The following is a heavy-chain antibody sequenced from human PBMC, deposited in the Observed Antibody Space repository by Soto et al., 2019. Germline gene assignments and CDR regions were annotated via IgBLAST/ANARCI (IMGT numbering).Heavy chain of an antibody. J-gene: IGHJ5*02. Sequence: SWGSLRLSCAASGFTFSSYAMNWVRQAPGKGLEWISVISNSGHSAYYADSVKGRFTISRDNSKNTLYLQIKSLRAEDTAAYYCAKGGPTFLNWFGPWGQGTLVTVSS. CDR3: AKGGPTFLNWFGP. CDR1: GFTFSSYA. CDR2: ISNSGHSA. V-gene: IGHV3-23*01. D-gene: IGHD2-15*01.